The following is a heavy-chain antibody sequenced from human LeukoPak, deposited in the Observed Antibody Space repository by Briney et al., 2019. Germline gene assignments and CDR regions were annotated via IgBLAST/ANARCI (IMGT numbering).Heavy chain of an antibody. CDR3: ARRSNRLLSSNHFDY. CDR1: GGSISSSSYY. CDR2: IYYSGST. J-gene: IGHJ4*02. V-gene: IGHV4-39*01. D-gene: IGHD2-2*01. Sequence: SETLSLTCTVSGGSISSSSYYWGWIRQPPGKGLEWIGSIYYSGSTYYNPSLKSRVTISVDTSKNQFSLKLSSVTAADTAVYYCARRSNRLLSSNHFDYWGQGTLVTVSS.